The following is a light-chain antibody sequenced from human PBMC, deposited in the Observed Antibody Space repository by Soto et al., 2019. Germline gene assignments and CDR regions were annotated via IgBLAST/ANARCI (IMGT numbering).Light chain of an antibody. V-gene: IGLV2-14*03. CDR1: SSDVGGYNY. J-gene: IGLJ2*01. CDR3: TSFRCVNSRP. CDR2: DVS. Sequence: QSALTQPASVSGSPGQSITISCSGTSSDVGGYNYVSWYQQHPGKAPKLMIFDVSNRPSGVSNRVSGSKSGNTASLTISSLQDEDDGDYYCTSFRCVNSRPFGGGTKLTVL.